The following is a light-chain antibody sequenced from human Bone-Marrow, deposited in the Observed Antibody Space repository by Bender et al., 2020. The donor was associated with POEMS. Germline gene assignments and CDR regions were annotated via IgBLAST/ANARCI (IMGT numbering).Light chain of an antibody. CDR2: SNN. CDR3: SSYAASNYFLVI. V-gene: IGLV1-47*01. Sequence: QSVLTQPPSVSGTPGQRVTISCSGSSSNLGSNYLYWYQQLPGTAPKLVMYSNNQRPSGVPDRFSGSKSGNTASLTVSGLQAEDEADYYCSSYAASNYFLVIFGGGTKLTVL. J-gene: IGLJ2*01. CDR1: SSNLGSNY.